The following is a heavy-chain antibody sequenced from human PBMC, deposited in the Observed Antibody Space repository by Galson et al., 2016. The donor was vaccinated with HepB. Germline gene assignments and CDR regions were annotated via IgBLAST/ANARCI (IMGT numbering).Heavy chain of an antibody. Sequence: SLRLSCAASGFTFSTYAMTWVRQAPGKGLDWISAISGDGDHTFYPHSVKGRFTISRDNMKNTVYLQINSLRPDDTAIYYCAKVKILRFLEWSLDYWGQGALVTASS. CDR2: ISGDGDHT. CDR1: GFTFSTYA. J-gene: IGHJ4*02. D-gene: IGHD3-3*01. V-gene: IGHV3-23*01. CDR3: AKVKILRFLEWSLDY.